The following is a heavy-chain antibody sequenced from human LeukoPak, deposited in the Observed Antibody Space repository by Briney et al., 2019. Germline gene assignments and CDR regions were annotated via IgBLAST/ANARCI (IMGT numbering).Heavy chain of an antibody. D-gene: IGHD3-10*02. Sequence: SETLSLTCTVSGGSISSYYWSWIRQPPGKGLEWIGYIYYSGSTNYNPSLKSRVTISLDTSKNQFSLKLSSVTAADTAVYYCAKKMLSMHHGFDVWGLGTMATASS. CDR2: IYYSGST. CDR1: GGSISSYY. V-gene: IGHV4-59*01. J-gene: IGHJ3*01. CDR3: AKKMLSMHHGFDV.